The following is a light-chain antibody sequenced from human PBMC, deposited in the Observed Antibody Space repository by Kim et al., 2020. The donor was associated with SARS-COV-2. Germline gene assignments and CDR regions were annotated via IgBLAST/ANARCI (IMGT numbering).Light chain of an antibody. CDR1: RSNVGGYNL. CDR3: SSYTRSNTRV. Sequence: GQSITISYPGCRSNVGGYNLVPWYQQHPAKAPNLMIFVVSNRPSGVSDRFSGSKSGNTASLTISGLQAEDGADYYCSSYTRSNTRVFGGGTQLTVL. CDR2: VVS. V-gene: IGLV2-14*03. J-gene: IGLJ2*01.